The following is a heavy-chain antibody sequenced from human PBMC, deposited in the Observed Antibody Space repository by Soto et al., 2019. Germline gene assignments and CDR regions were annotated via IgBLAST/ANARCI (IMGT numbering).Heavy chain of an antibody. CDR3: AKVGAPGYCSSTSCSRRDYYYYMDV. Sequence: GGSLRLSCAASGFTFSSYAMSWVRQAPGKGLEWVSAISGSGGSTYYADSVKSRFTISRDNSKNTLYLQMNSLRAEDTAVYYCAKVGAPGYCSSTSCSRRDYYYYMDVWGKGTTVTVSS. CDR1: GFTFSSYA. V-gene: IGHV3-23*01. D-gene: IGHD2-2*01. J-gene: IGHJ6*03. CDR2: ISGSGGST.